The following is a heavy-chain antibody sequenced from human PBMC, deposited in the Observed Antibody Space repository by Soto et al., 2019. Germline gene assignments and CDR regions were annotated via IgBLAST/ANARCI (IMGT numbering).Heavy chain of an antibody. Sequence: SETLSLTCTVSGGSISSYYWSWIRQPPGKGLEWIGYIDYSGSTNYNPSLKSRVTISVDTSKNQFSLKLSSVTAADTAVYYCAREAGSGLFDYWGQGTLVTVSS. D-gene: IGHD3-10*01. CDR2: IDYSGST. CDR3: AREAGSGLFDY. J-gene: IGHJ4*02. V-gene: IGHV4-59*01. CDR1: GGSISSYY.